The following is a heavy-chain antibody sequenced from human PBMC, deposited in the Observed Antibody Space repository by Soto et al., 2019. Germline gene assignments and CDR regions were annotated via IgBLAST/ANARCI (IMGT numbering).Heavy chain of an antibody. CDR1: GNTFTSYD. Sequence: ASVKVSGKASGNTFTSYDINWVRQATGQGLEYLGWMNPNSGNTAYVQKFQGRVTMTWDTSITTAYMELSSLRSEDTAVYYCATERFDYWGQGTLVTVSS. CDR3: ATERFDY. J-gene: IGHJ4*02. CDR2: MNPNSGNT. V-gene: IGHV1-8*01.